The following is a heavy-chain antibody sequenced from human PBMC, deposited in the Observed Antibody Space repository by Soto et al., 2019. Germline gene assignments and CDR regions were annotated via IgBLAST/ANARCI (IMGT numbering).Heavy chain of an antibody. D-gene: IGHD1-26*01. V-gene: IGHV4-34*01. CDR2: INHSGST. CDR1: GGSFSGYY. J-gene: IGHJ4*02. CDR3: VRINSGSYYGY. Sequence: QVQLQQWGAGLLKPSETLSLTCAVYGGSFSGYYWSWIRQPPGKGLEWIGEINHSGSTNYNPSLKSRVTISVDTSKNQFSLKLSSVTAADTAVYYCVRINSGSYYGYWGQGTLVTVSS.